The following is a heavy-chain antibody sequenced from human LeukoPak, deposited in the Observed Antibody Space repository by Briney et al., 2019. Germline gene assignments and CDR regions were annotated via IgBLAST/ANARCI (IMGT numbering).Heavy chain of an antibody. J-gene: IGHJ3*02. CDR3: ARVGRGYSGYDHAFDI. CDR2: ISSSSSTI. Sequence: GGSLRLSCAASGFTFSSYSMNWVRQAPGKGLEWVSYISSSSSTIYYADSVKGRFTISRDNAKNSLYLQMNSLRAEDTAVYYCARVGRGYSGYDHAFDIWGQGTMVTVSS. D-gene: IGHD5-12*01. V-gene: IGHV3-48*01. CDR1: GFTFSSYS.